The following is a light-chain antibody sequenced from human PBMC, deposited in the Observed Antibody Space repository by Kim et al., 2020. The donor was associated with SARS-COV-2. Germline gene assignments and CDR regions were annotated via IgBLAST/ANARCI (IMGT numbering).Light chain of an antibody. CDR3: QQYNAWPGT. J-gene: IGKJ1*01. CDR2: AAS. Sequence: EIVMTQSPATLSVSPGERATLSCRASQSVSSNLAWYQQKPGQAPRLLIYAASTRATAIPARFSGRGSGIEFTLTITGLQSEDFAVYSRQQYNAWPGTFGQGTKVEIK. V-gene: IGKV3-15*01. CDR1: QSVSSN.